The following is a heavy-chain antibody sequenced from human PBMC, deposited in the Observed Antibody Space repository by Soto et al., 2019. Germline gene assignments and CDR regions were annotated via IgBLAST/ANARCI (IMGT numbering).Heavy chain of an antibody. CDR3: ARCYCSLGSCYTCWHFDL. CDR2: VGPYNGNT. V-gene: IGHV1-18*04. J-gene: IGHJ2*01. CDR1: GYTFTNYG. Sequence: QVPLVQSGAEVKKPGASVRVSCKASGYTFTNYGISWVRQAPGQGLEWMGWVGPYNGNTDHAQNFQGRVTMTTDTSTNTAYMELGSLRSDDTAFYYCARCYCSLGSCYTCWHFDLWGRGTLVTVSS. D-gene: IGHD2-15*01.